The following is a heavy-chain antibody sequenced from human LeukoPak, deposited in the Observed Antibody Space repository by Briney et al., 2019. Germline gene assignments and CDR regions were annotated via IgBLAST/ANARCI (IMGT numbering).Heavy chain of an antibody. CDR1: GGSFSGYY. V-gene: IGHV4-34*01. J-gene: IGHJ4*02. CDR2: INHSGST. CDR3: ARGGTGGVLRFLEWLPHSLTPLEPHFDY. D-gene: IGHD3-3*01. Sequence: PSETLSLTCAVYGGSFSGYYWSWIRQPPGKGLEWIGEINHSGSTNYNPSLKSRVTISVDTSKNQFSLKLSSVTAADTAVYYCARGGTGGVLRFLEWLPHSLTPLEPHFDYWGQGTLVTVSS.